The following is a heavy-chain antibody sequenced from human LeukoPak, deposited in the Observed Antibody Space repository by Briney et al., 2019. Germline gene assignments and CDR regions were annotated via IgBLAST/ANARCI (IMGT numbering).Heavy chain of an antibody. D-gene: IGHD4-11*01. CDR2: INHSGST. V-gene: IGHV4-34*01. J-gene: IGHJ6*02. CDR1: GGSFSGYY. CDR3: ARGRATVRRYYYYGMDV. Sequence: PSETLSLTCAVYGGSFSGYYWSWIRQPPGKGLEWIGEINHSGSTNYNPSLKSRVTISVDTSKNQFSLKLSSVTAADTAVYYCARGRATVRRYYYYGMDVWGQGTTVTVSS.